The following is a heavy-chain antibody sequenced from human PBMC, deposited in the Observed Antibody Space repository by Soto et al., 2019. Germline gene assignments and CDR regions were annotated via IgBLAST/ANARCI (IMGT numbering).Heavy chain of an antibody. J-gene: IGHJ4*02. CDR2: MWYHGRDK. CDR3: ARDAGGQSGNFIFDS. Sequence: QVRLVESGGGVVQHGRSLRLSCAASGFSFSDYVMHWVRQSPGEGLEWVAVMWYHGRDKFYAESVKGRFTITRDNSKNTLYLQMNSLRAEDTAVYYCARDAGGQSGNFIFDSWGQGALVTVSS. V-gene: IGHV3-33*01. CDR1: GFSFSDYV. D-gene: IGHD1-26*01.